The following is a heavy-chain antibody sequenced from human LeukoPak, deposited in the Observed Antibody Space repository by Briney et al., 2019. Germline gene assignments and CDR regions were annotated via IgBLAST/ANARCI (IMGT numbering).Heavy chain of an antibody. CDR1: GFTFSNAW. CDR2: INHSGST. Sequence: PGGSLRLSCAASGFTFSNAWMSWVRQPPGKGLEWIGEINHSGSTNYNPSLKSRVTISVDTSKNQFSLKLSSVTAADTAVYYCARRSNRITMVRGVIDYWGQGTLVTVSS. CDR3: ARRSNRITMVRGVIDY. J-gene: IGHJ4*02. V-gene: IGHV4-34*01. D-gene: IGHD3-10*01.